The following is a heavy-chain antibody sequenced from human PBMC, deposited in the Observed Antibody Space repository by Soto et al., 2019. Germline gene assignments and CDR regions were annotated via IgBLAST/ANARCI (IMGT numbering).Heavy chain of an antibody. CDR2: IYPGDSDT. D-gene: IGHD3-22*01. V-gene: IGHV5-51*01. CDR1: GYSFTSYW. CDR3: AREFRVDVVSYDAFDI. Sequence: GASLKFSCQGSGYSFTSYWIGWVRQMPGKGLEWMGIIYPGDSDTRYSPSFQGRVAISADKSISTAYVQWSSLKAWDNAMYYCAREFRVDVVSYDAFDIWGQGTMVTVSS. J-gene: IGHJ3*02.